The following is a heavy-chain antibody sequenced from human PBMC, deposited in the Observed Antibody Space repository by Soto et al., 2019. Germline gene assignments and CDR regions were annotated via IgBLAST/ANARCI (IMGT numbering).Heavy chain of an antibody. CDR3: ARAPYGRAMVIGYFDY. CDR2: INHSGST. CDR1: GGSISSYY. J-gene: IGHJ4*02. Sequence: SETLSLTCTVSGGSISSYYWSWIRQSPGKGLEWIGEINHSGSTNYNPSLKSRVTISVDTSKNQFSLKLSSVTAADTAVYYCARAPYGRAMVIGYFDYWGQGTLVTVSS. D-gene: IGHD5-18*01. V-gene: IGHV4-34*01.